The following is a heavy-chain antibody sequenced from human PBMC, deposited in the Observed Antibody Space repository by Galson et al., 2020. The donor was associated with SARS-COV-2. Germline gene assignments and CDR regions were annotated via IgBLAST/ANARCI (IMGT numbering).Heavy chain of an antibody. CDR3: TTDRDYDYVWGSYRYTDY. Sequence: WESLRLSCAASGFTFSNAWMSWVRQAPGKGLEWVGRIKSKTDGETTDYAAPAERRFTISRDDSKNTLYLQMNSLKNEDTAVYYCTTDRDYDYVWGSYRYTDYWGQGTLVTVSS. J-gene: IGHJ4*02. CDR2: IKSKTDGETT. D-gene: IGHD3-16*02. CDR1: GFTFSNAW. V-gene: IGHV3-15*01.